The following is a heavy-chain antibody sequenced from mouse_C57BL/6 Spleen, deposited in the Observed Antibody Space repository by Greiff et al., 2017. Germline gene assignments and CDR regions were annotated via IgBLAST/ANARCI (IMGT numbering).Heavy chain of an antibody. CDR3: ARADYYYGSSYYAMDY. D-gene: IGHD1-1*01. CDR1: GFTFSDYY. CDR2: INYDGSST. V-gene: IGHV5-16*01. Sequence: EVKLVESEGGLVQPGSSMKLSCTASGFTFSDYYMAWVRQVPEKGLEWVANINYDGSSTYYLDSLKSRFIISRDNAKNILYLQMSSLKSEDTATYYCARADYYYGSSYYAMDYWGQGTSVTVSS. J-gene: IGHJ4*01.